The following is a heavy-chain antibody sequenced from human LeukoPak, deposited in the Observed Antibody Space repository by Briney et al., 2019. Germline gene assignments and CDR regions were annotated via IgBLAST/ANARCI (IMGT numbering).Heavy chain of an antibody. CDR2: ISGSGGST. Sequence: GGSLRLSCAASGFTFSSYAMSWVRQAPGKGLEWVSAISGSGGSTYYADSVKGRFTISRDNSKNTLCLQMNSLRAEDTAVYYCAKGSTMIVVVTTYSDYWGQGTLVTVSS. V-gene: IGHV3-23*01. CDR3: AKGSTMIVVVTTYSDY. J-gene: IGHJ4*02. CDR1: GFTFSSYA. D-gene: IGHD3-22*01.